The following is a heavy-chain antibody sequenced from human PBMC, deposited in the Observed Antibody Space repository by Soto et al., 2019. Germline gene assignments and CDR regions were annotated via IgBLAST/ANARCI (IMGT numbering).Heavy chain of an antibody. CDR1: GFTFSSYA. D-gene: IGHD3-10*01. CDR2: ISGSGGST. V-gene: IGHV3-23*01. Sequence: GGSLRLSCAASGFTFSSYAMSWVRQAPGKGLEWVSAISGSGGSTYYADSVKGRFTISRDNSKNSLYLQMNSLRAEDTAVYYFARGLYLGSGSYRYYYYGMDVWGQGTTVTVSS. CDR3: ARGLYLGSGSYRYYYYGMDV. J-gene: IGHJ6*02.